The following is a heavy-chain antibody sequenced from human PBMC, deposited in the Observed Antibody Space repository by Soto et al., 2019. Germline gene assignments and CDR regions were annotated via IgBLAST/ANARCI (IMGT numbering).Heavy chain of an antibody. D-gene: IGHD4-17*01. Sequence: GESLKISCAASGFTFSSYAMSWVRQAPGKGLEWVSAISGSGGSTYYADSVKGRFTISRDNSKNTLYLQMNSLRAEDTAVYYCAKGSTVTIPYYYGMDVWGQGTTVTVS. CDR1: GFTFSSYA. CDR2: ISGSGGST. CDR3: AKGSTVTIPYYYGMDV. V-gene: IGHV3-23*01. J-gene: IGHJ6*02.